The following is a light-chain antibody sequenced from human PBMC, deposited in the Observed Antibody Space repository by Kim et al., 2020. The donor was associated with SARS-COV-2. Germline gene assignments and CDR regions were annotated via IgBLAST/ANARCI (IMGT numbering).Light chain of an antibody. J-gene: IGKJ5*01. V-gene: IGKV1-12*01. CDR3: QQSNNFPIT. CDR2: AAS. Sequence: DVQMTQSPSSVSASVGDRVIITCRASQGIASWLAWYQQKPGKAPKLLIYAASGLQDGVPSRFSGSGSGREFTLTINSLQPEDSATYYCQQSNNFPITFGQGTRLEIK. CDR1: QGIASW.